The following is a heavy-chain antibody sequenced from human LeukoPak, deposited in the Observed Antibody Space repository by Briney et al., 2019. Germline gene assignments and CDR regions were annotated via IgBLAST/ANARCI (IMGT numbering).Heavy chain of an antibody. V-gene: IGHV1-69*13. CDR3: ARETTVTTDRQHYYYGMDV. CDR2: IIPIFGTA. CDR1: GGTFSSYA. D-gene: IGHD4-17*01. J-gene: IGHJ6*02. Sequence: ASVKVSCKASGGTFSSYAISWVRQAPGQGLEWMGGIIPIFGTANYAQKFQGRVTITADESTSTAYMELSSLRSEDTAVYYCARETTVTTDRQHYYYGMDVWGQGTTVTVSS.